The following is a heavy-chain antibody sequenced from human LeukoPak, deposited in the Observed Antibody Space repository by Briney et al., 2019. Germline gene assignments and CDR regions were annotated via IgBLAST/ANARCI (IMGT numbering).Heavy chain of an antibody. CDR2: IYSGGST. D-gene: IGHD3-10*01. J-gene: IGHJ4*02. CDR1: GFTVSSNY. V-gene: IGHV3-53*01. Sequence: GGSLRLSCAASGFTVSSNYMSWVRQAPGKGLEWVSVIYSGGSTYYADSVKGRFTISRDNSKNTLYLQMNSLRAEDTAVYYCASLNPYYYGSGSYLDYWGQGTLVTVSS. CDR3: ASLNPYYYGSGSYLDY.